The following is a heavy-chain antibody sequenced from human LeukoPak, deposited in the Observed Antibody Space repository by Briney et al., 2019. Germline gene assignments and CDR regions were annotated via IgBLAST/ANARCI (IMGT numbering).Heavy chain of an antibody. J-gene: IGHJ5*02. Sequence: SVKVSCKASGGTFSSYAISWVRQAPGQGLEWMGGIIPIFGTANYAQKFQGRVTITADESTSTAYMELSSLRSEDTAVYYCAIHGSYGDYRGRRFDPWGQGTLVTVSS. D-gene: IGHD4-17*01. CDR3: AIHGSYGDYRGRRFDP. V-gene: IGHV1-69*13. CDR1: GGTFSSYA. CDR2: IIPIFGTA.